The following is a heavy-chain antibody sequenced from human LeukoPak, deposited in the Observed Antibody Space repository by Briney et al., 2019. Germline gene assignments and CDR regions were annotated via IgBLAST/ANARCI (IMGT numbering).Heavy chain of an antibody. CDR1: GFTFSSYW. CDR2: ISGNGGSS. V-gene: IGHV3-23*01. Sequence: PGGSLRLSCAASGFTFSSYWMSWVRQAPGKGLEWVSLISGNGGSSNYADSVKGRFTISRDNPKNTLYLQMNSLRAEDTAVYYCAKVRISGVVDSWGQGTLVTVSS. J-gene: IGHJ5*01. D-gene: IGHD3-3*01. CDR3: AKVRISGVVDS.